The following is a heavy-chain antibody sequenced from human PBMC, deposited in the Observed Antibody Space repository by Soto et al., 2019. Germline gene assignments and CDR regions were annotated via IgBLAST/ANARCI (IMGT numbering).Heavy chain of an antibody. CDR1: GFTFSSYG. J-gene: IGHJ6*02. CDR3: AKDLLRPGRAYGMDV. V-gene: IGHV3-30*18. Sequence: QVQLVESGGGVVQPGRSLRLSCAASGFTFSSYGMHWVRQAPGKGLEWVAVISYDGSNKYYADSVKGRFTISRDNSKNTLELQMNSLRVEDTAVYYCAKDLLRPGRAYGMDVWGQGTTVTVSS. CDR2: ISYDGSNK.